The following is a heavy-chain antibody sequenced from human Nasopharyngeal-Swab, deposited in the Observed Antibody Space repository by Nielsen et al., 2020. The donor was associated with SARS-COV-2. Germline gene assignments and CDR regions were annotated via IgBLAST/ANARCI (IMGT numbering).Heavy chain of an antibody. CDR3: ASGGYDFWSGYPSDY. CDR2: ISTTGSSK. Sequence: GGSLRLSCAASGFTFSDYCMSWIRQAPGKGLEWVSRISTTGSSKYYADSLKGRFTISRDNDKNSLYLQMNSLRADDTAVYYCASGGYDFWSGYPSDYWGPGTLVTVSS. V-gene: IGHV3-11*04. CDR1: GFTFSDYC. J-gene: IGHJ4*02. D-gene: IGHD3-3*01.